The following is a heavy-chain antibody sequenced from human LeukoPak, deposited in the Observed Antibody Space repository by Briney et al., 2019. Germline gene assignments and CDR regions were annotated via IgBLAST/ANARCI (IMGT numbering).Heavy chain of an antibody. CDR3: AQASIAATGIFDY. D-gene: IGHD6-13*01. J-gene: IGHJ4*02. Sequence: PGGSLRLSCAASGFTFSSYAMSWVRQAPGKGLEWVSAISGSGGSTYYADSVKGRFTISRDNSKNTLYLQMNSLRAEDTAVYYCAQASIAATGIFDYWGQGTPVTVPS. CDR2: ISGSGGST. CDR1: GFTFSSYA. V-gene: IGHV3-23*01.